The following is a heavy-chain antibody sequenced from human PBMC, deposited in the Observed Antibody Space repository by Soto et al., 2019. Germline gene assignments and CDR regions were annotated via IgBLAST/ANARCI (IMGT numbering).Heavy chain of an antibody. J-gene: IGHJ4*02. CDR2: LYSGGST. Sequence: EVQLVETGGGLIQPGGSLRLSCAASGFTVSSNYMSWVRQAPGKGLEWVSVLYSGGSTYYADSVKGRFTISRDNSKNTLYLQMNSLRAEDTAVYYCARGGPGSFYDLAPFDYWGQGTLVTVSS. CDR3: ARGGPGSFYDLAPFDY. V-gene: IGHV3-53*02. D-gene: IGHD3-3*01. CDR1: GFTVSSNY.